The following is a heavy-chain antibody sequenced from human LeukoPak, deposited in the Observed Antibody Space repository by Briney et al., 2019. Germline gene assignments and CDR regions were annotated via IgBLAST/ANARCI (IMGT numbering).Heavy chain of an antibody. V-gene: IGHV4-59*01. J-gene: IGHJ3*02. CDR2: IYYSGST. CDR1: GGPISSYY. Sequence: PSETLSLTCTVSGGPISSYYWSWTRQPPGKGLEWIGYIYYSGSTNYNPSLKSRVTISVDTSKNQFSLKLSSVTAADTAVYYCARGDVGATGAFDIWGQGTMVTVSS. D-gene: IGHD1-26*01. CDR3: ARGDVGATGAFDI.